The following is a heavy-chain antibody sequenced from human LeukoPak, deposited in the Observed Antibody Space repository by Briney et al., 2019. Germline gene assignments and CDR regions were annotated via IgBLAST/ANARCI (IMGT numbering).Heavy chain of an antibody. Sequence: GGSLRLSCAAPGFTFGSYAMSWVSQAQGRGLEWVSTITGSGYNTYYADSVKGRFTLSRDNSKNTLYLHMNSLRAEDTAVYYCAKGKLDYDLLTQLDYWGQGTLVTVSS. J-gene: IGHJ4*02. CDR1: GFTFGSYA. CDR2: ITGSGYNT. D-gene: IGHD3-9*01. V-gene: IGHV3-23*01. CDR3: AKGKLDYDLLTQLDY.